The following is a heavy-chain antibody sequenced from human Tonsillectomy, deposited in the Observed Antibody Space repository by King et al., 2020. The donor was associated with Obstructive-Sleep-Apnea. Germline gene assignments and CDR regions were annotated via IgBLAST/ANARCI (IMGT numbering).Heavy chain of an antibody. D-gene: IGHD4-17*01. CDR3: AGTTVTIDAFDI. Sequence: LQLQESGSGLVKPSQTLALTCAVSGVPISSGGYSWSWIRQPPGKGLEWIGYIYHRGSTYYNPSLKSRVTISVDRSKNPFSLKPSSVTAADTAVYYCAGTTVTIDAFDIWGQGTMVTVSS. CDR1: GVPISSGGYS. V-gene: IGHV4-30-2*01. CDR2: IYHRGST. J-gene: IGHJ3*02.